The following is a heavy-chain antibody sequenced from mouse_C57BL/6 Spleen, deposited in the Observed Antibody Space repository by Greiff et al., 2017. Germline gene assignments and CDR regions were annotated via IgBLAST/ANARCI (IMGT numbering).Heavy chain of an antibody. CDR1: GYAFSSYW. J-gene: IGHJ2*01. CDR3: ARGGSNYFDY. Sequence: QVQLQQSGAELVKPGASVKISCKASGYAFSSYWMNWVKQRPGKGLEWIGQIYPGDGDTNYNGKFKGKATLTADKSSSPAYMQLSSLASEDSAVYFCARGGSNYFDYWGQGTTLTVSS. CDR2: IYPGDGDT. V-gene: IGHV1-80*01. D-gene: IGHD1-1*01.